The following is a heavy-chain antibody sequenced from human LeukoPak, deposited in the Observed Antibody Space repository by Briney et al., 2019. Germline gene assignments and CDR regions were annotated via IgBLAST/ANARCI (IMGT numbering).Heavy chain of an antibody. Sequence: SETLSLTCTVSGGSISSSSYYWGWIRQPPGKGLEWIGSIYYSGSTYYNPSLKSRVTISVDTSKNQFSLKLSSVTAADTAVYYCARQLGAYGDYRLLDFDYWGQGTLVTVSS. CDR3: ARQLGAYGDYRLLDFDY. D-gene: IGHD4-17*01. CDR2: IYYSGST. V-gene: IGHV4-39*01. J-gene: IGHJ4*02. CDR1: GGSISSSSYY.